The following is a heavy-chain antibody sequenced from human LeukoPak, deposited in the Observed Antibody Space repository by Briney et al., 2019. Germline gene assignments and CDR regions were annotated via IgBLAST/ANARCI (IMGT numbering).Heavy chain of an antibody. D-gene: IGHD2-15*01. V-gene: IGHV4-34*01. J-gene: IGHJ4*02. Sequence: SETLSLTCAVYGVSFNDYSWSWIRQPPGEGLEWIGEIDHSGSTNYNPSLQSRVTISIDTSKNQFSLRLTSMTAADTGVYYCATNQGGGSWGQGILVTGSS. CDR2: IDHSGST. CDR3: ATNQGGGS. CDR1: GVSFNDYS.